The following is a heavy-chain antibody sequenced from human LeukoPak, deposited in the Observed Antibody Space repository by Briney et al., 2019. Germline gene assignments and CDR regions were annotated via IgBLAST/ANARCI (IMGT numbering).Heavy chain of an antibody. CDR2: IYYSGST. Sequence: PSETLSLTCTVSGGSISSSSYYWGWIRQPPGKGLEWIGSIYYSGSTYYNPSLKSRVTISVDTSKNQFSLKLSSVTAADTAVYYCARDPWSPYNWNYDSGYWGQGTLVTVSS. J-gene: IGHJ4*02. CDR1: GGSISSSSYY. CDR3: ARDPWSPYNWNYDSGY. V-gene: IGHV4-39*07. D-gene: IGHD1-7*01.